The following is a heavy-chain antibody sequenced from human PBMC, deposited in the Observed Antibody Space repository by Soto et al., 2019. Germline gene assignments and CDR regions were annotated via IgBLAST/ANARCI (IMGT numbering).Heavy chain of an antibody. V-gene: IGHV3-23*01. CDR1: GFTFSSYA. CDR3: ARVSCSGGSCYTYYYYYGMDV. D-gene: IGHD2-15*01. Sequence: GGSLRLSCAASGFTFSSYAMSWVRQAPGKGLEWVSAISGSGGSTYYADSVKGRFTISRDNSKNSLYLQMNSLRAEDTAVYYCARVSCSGGSCYTYYYYYGMDVWGQGTTVTVSS. CDR2: ISGSGGST. J-gene: IGHJ6*02.